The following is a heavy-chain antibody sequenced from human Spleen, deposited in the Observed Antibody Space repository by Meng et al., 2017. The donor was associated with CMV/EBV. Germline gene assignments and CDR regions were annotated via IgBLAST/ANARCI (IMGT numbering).Heavy chain of an antibody. CDR3: VRYFDDGYRFLRHDL. J-gene: IGHJ5*02. CDR2: INHDGSEK. D-gene: IGHD5-18*01. Sequence: GGSLRLSCAASGFNFNIYWMNWIRQAPGKGLEWVATINHDGSEKYYVDSVKGRFTIFRDNAENSLYLQMNSLRADDTAVYYCVRYFDDGYRFLRHDLWGQGTLVTVSS. CDR1: GFNFNIYW. V-gene: IGHV3-7*01.